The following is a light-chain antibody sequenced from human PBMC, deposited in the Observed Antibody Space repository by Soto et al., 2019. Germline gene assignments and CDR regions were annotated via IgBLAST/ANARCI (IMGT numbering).Light chain of an antibody. V-gene: IGKV3D-20*02. Sequence: IVLTQSPGTLSLSPGERVTLSCRASQTISRNYLAWYQQKPGLAPRLIMYHGSRRAAGTPDRFSGSGSGTDFSLTISRLEPEDFAVYYCQQRSNWPLTFGGGTRVEI. CDR2: HGS. CDR1: QTISRNY. CDR3: QQRSNWPLT. J-gene: IGKJ4*01.